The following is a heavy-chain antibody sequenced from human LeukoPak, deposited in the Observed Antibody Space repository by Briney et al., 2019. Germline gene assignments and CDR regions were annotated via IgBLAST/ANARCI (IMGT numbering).Heavy chain of an antibody. CDR3: ARDSSHGANSWGPILDI. CDR1: GGSISSDLYS. Sequence: SETLSLTCAVSGGSISSDLYSWSWIRQPPGKGLEWIGYSDHKGNTYYNPSLKSRVTVSVDRSKNLFSLKLSSVTAADTAVYFCARDSSHGANSWGPILDIWGQGAMVTVSS. J-gene: IGHJ3*02. V-gene: IGHV4-30-2*01. D-gene: IGHD4-23*01. CDR2: SDHKGNT.